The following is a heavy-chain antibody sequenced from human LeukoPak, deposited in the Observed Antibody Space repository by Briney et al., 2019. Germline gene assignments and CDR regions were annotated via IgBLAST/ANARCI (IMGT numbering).Heavy chain of an antibody. Sequence: PGGSLRLSCAASGFTFSSYWMSWVRQAPGKGLEWVANIKQDGSEKYYVDSVKGRFTISRDNSKNTLYLQMGSLRAEDMAVYYCARDVVGAADYWGQGTLVTVSS. V-gene: IGHV3-7*01. CDR2: IKQDGSEK. CDR1: GFTFSSYW. D-gene: IGHD1-26*01. J-gene: IGHJ4*02. CDR3: ARDVVGAADY.